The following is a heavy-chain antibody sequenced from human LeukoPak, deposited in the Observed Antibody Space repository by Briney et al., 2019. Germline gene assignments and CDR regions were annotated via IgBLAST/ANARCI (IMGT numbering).Heavy chain of an antibody. CDR1: EFTFSFYW. J-gene: IGHJ4*02. D-gene: IGHD6-13*01. Sequence: PGGSLRLSCVASEFTFSFYWMTWVRQAPGKGLEWVANILPDGSQKYYVASVKGRFTISRDNPKNSLYLQINRLRVEDTAVYYCGRLAHNAWYAIDYWGQGTLVTVSS. V-gene: IGHV3-7*01. CDR2: ILPDGSQK. CDR3: GRLAHNAWYAIDY.